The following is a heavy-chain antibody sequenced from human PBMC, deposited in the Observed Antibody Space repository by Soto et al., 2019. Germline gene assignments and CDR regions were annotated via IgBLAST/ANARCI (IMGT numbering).Heavy chain of an antibody. V-gene: IGHV1-69*01. Sequence: QGQLVQSVAEVKKPGSSVKVSCKASGGTFISYAISWVLQAPGQGLEWMGGIIPIFGTANYAQKFQGRVTITANESTSTDYMELSSLLSEDTAVYYCARVRGGYSSGWSPRYYYYYGMDVWGQGTTVTVSS. J-gene: IGHJ6*02. CDR3: ARVRGGYSSGWSPRYYYYYGMDV. CDR2: IIPIFGTA. D-gene: IGHD6-19*01. CDR1: GGTFISYA.